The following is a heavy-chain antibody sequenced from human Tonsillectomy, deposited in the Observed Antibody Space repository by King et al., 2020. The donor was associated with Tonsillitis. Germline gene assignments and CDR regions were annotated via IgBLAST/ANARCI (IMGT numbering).Heavy chain of an antibody. CDR1: GFTFSSYS. Sequence: VPLVESGGGLVQPGESLRLSCAASGFTFSSYSLTWVRQAPGKGLAWVSTISGGGGSTYYAEFVRGRVTISRDNSKNTLYLQMNSLRAEDTAVYYCAKESGETPFFDYWGQGTLVTVSS. D-gene: IGHD1-26*01. J-gene: IGHJ4*02. CDR2: ISGGGGST. CDR3: AKESGETPFFDY. V-gene: IGHV3-23*04.